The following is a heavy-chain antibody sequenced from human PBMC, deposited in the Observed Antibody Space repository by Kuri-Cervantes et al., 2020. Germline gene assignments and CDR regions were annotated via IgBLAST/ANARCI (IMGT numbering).Heavy chain of an antibody. D-gene: IGHD6-6*01. J-gene: IGHJ5*02. CDR1: GGSFSDHY. CDR3: ARAYSSSSYDWLDP. V-gene: IGHV4-34*01. Sequence: SETVSLTCAVYGGSFSDHYWSWIRQPPGKGLEWIGEINHSGSTNYNPSLKSRVTISLDTSKNQFSLKLSSVTAADTAVYYCARAYSSSSYDWLDPWGQGTLVTVSS. CDR2: INHSGST.